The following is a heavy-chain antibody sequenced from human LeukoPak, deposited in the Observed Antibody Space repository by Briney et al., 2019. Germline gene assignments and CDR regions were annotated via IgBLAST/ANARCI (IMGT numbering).Heavy chain of an antibody. J-gene: IGHJ3*02. CDR3: ARGLGYSYASDAFDI. Sequence: SETLSLTCTVSGYSISSGYYWGWIRQPPGKGRGWIGGIYHSGSTYYNPSLKSRVTISVDTSKDQFSLKLSSVTAADTAVYYCARGLGYSYASDAFDIWGQGTMVTVSS. V-gene: IGHV4-38-2*02. D-gene: IGHD5-18*01. CDR2: IYHSGST. CDR1: GYSISSGYY.